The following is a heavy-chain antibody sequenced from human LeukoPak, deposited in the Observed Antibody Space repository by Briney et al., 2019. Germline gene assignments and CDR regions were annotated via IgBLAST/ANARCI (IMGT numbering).Heavy chain of an antibody. D-gene: IGHD2-2*03. CDR1: GFTFDDYA. CDR2: ISWNSGSI. Sequence: GGSLRLSCAASGFTFDDYAMHWVRQAPGKGLEWVSGISWNSGSIGYADSVKGRFTISRDNAKNSLYLQMNSLRAEDTAVYYCARYFLDVAYFDYWGQGTLVTVSS. CDR3: ARYFLDVAYFDY. V-gene: IGHV3-9*01. J-gene: IGHJ4*02.